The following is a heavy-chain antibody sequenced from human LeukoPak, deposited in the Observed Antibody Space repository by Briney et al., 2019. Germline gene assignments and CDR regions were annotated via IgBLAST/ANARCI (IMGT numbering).Heavy chain of an antibody. V-gene: IGHV4-59*01. CDR3: ARGDVLRNFDWFGWFDP. D-gene: IGHD3-9*01. J-gene: IGHJ5*02. CDR2: IYYSGNT. Sequence: SETLSLTCTVSGGSISSYYWNWIRQPPGKGLEWIGYIYYSGNTNYNPSLKSRVTISVDTSKNQFSLKLSSVTAADTAVYYCARGDVLRNFDWFGWFDPWGQGTLVTVSS. CDR1: GGSISSYY.